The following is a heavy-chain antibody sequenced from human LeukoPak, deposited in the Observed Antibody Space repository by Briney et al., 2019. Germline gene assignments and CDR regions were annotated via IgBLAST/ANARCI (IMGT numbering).Heavy chain of an antibody. J-gene: IGHJ3*02. CDR3: ARAQGQYYYDSSTLIGAFDI. CDR1: GYSFNGYY. CDR2: INPNSGGT. V-gene: IGHV1-2*06. D-gene: IGHD3-22*01. Sequence: ASVKVSCKASGYSFNGYYMHRVRQAPGQGLEWMGRINPNSGGTNYAQKFEGRFTMTRDTSVSTAYLELRRLRFDDTAVYYCARAQGQYYYDSSTLIGAFDIWGRGTMVTVSS.